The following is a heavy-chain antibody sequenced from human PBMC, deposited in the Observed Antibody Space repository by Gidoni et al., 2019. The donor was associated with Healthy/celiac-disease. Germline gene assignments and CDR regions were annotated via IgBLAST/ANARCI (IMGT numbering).Heavy chain of an antibody. CDR3: AREFNCGGDCSSPGAFDI. V-gene: IGHV1-69*06. CDR2: IIPIFGTA. CDR1: GGTFSSYA. D-gene: IGHD2-21*01. Sequence: QVQLVQSGAEVKKPGSSVKVSCKASGGTFSSYAISWVRQAPGQGLEWMGGIIPIFGTANYAQKFQGRVTITADKSTSTAYMELSSLRSEDTAVYYCAREFNCGGDCSSPGAFDIWGQGTMVTVSS. J-gene: IGHJ3*02.